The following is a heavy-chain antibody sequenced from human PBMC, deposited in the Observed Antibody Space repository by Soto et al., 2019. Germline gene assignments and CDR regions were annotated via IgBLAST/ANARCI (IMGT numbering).Heavy chain of an antibody. D-gene: IGHD3-3*01. J-gene: IGHJ3*02. CDR3: ARDKRITIFGVVRIPTDAFDI. CDR1: GYTFTSYG. Sequence: ASVKVSCKASGYTFTSYGISWVRQAPGQGLEWMGWISAYNGNTNYAQKLQGRVTMTTDTSTSTAYMELRSLRSDDAAVYYCARDKRITIFGVVRIPTDAFDIWGQGTMVTVSS. CDR2: ISAYNGNT. V-gene: IGHV1-18*04.